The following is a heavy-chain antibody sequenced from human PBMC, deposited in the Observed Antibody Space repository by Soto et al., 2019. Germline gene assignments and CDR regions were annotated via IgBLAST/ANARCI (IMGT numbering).Heavy chain of an antibody. Sequence: QVQLQESGPGLVKPSGTLSLTCAVSGGSISSSNWWSWVRHPPGKGLEWIGEIYHSGNTNYNPSLKSRVTISVDKSKNQFSLKLSSVTAADTAVYYCARRSLRDSSGYYVYFQHWGQGTLVTVSS. CDR1: GGSISSSNW. CDR3: ARRSLRDSSGYYVYFQH. V-gene: IGHV4-4*02. D-gene: IGHD3-22*01. J-gene: IGHJ1*01. CDR2: IYHSGNT.